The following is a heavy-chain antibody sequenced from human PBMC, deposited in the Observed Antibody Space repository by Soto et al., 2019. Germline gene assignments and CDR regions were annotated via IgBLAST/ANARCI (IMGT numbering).Heavy chain of an antibody. J-gene: IGHJ6*02. V-gene: IGHV4-4*02. CDR2: IYHSGST. CDR3: AGIVVVPAAIPRGYYYYGMDV. D-gene: IGHD2-2*02. CDR1: GGSISSSNW. Sequence: PSETLSLTCAVSGGSISSSNWWSWVRQPPGKGLEWIGEIYHSGSTNYNPSLKSRVTISVDKSKNQFSLKLNSVTAADTAVYYCAGIVVVPAAIPRGYYYYGMDVWAKGPRSPSP.